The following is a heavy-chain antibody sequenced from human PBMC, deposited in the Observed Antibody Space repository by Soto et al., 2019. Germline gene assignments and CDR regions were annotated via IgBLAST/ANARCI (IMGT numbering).Heavy chain of an antibody. CDR2: IYWDYDK. V-gene: IGHV2-5*02. J-gene: IGHJ5*02. D-gene: IGHD4-17*01. CDR3: AHRTTTVTWWFDP. CDR1: GFSLTTSGVG. Sequence: QITLKESGPTLVKPTQTLTLSCTFSGFSLTTSGVGVGWIRQPPGKDLEWLALIYWDYDKRYSPALKGRLTITKDTSKNQVVLTMTNMDPADTPTYFCAHRTTTVTWWFDPWGQGTLVTVSS.